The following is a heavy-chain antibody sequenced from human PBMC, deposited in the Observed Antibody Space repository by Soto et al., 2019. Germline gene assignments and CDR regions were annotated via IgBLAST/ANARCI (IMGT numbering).Heavy chain of an antibody. V-gene: IGHV1-2*02. Sequence: QVRLLQSGPEVQRPGASTNISCQASGYQFTGSYLHWVRRAPGQAPQWMGMINPDTGSTTHAQTYQGRVAMTTDRSPGTVYLGLDRLGSDDSDTYYCARQFCDGTSCHWYFDFWGKGTSVTVS. J-gene: IGHJ4*02. D-gene: IGHD2-21*01. CDR3: ARQFCDGTSCHWYFDF. CDR2: INPDTGST. CDR1: GYQFTGSY.